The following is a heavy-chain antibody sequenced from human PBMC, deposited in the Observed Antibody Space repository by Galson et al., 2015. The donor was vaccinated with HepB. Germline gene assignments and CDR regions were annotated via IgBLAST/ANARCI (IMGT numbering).Heavy chain of an antibody. CDR3: AKALTQGLRPVRFDA. Sequence: SLRLSCAASGFTFSSYAMSWFRQAPGKGLEWVSSISGSGGNTYFADSVKGRFTISRDTSKNTLYLQMNSLGAEDTAVYYCAKALTQGLRPVRFDAWGQGTLVTVSS. J-gene: IGHJ5*02. CDR1: GFTFSSYA. V-gene: IGHV3-23*01. D-gene: IGHD1-1*01. CDR2: ISGSGGNT.